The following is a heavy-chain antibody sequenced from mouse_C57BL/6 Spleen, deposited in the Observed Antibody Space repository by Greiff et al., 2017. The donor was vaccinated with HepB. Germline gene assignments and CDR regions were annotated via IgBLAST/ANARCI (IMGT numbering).Heavy chain of an antibody. V-gene: IGHV5-17*01. CDR2: ISSGSSTI. CDR1: GFTFSDYG. J-gene: IGHJ4*01. CDR3: ARPRYYGSSFYYYAMDY. Sequence: EVQVVESGGGLVKPGGSLKLSCAASGFTFSDYGMHWVRQAPEKGLEWVAYISSGSSTIYYADTVKGRFTISRYNAKNTLFLQMTSLRSEDTAMYYCARPRYYGSSFYYYAMDYWGQGTSVTVSS. D-gene: IGHD1-1*01.